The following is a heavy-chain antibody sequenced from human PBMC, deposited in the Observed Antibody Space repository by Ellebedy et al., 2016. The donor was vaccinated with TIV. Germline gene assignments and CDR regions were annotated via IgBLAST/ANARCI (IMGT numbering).Heavy chain of an antibody. CDR2: IIPIFGTA. V-gene: IGHV1-69*13. Sequence: SVKVSXXASGGTFSSYAISWVRQAPGQGLEWMGGIIPIFGTANYAQKFQGRVTITADESTSTAYMELSSLRSEDTAVYYCAIRDVATIGYAFDIWGQGTMVTVSS. D-gene: IGHD5-12*01. CDR3: AIRDVATIGYAFDI. J-gene: IGHJ3*02. CDR1: GGTFSSYA.